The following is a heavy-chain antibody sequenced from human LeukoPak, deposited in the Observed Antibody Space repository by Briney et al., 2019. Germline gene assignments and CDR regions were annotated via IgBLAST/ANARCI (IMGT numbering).Heavy chain of an antibody. D-gene: IGHD1-26*01. CDR1: GFTFSSYS. Sequence: GGSLRLSCAASGFTFSSYSMNWVRQSPGKGREWVSYISSSSSTIYYADSVKGRFTISRDNAKNSLYLQMNSLRAEDTAVYYCASPYSGSYRSAFDIWGQGTMVTVSS. J-gene: IGHJ3*02. CDR2: ISSSSSTI. CDR3: ASPYSGSYRSAFDI. V-gene: IGHV3-48*01.